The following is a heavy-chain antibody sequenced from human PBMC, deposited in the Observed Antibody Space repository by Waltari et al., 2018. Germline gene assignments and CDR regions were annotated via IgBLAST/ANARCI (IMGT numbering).Heavy chain of an antibody. CDR2: IYAGSGGT. J-gene: IGHJ4*02. CDR3: ARAGLGSPLQWLQLLDS. CDR1: GSNNNYNY. V-gene: IGHV3-53*01. Sequence: EVQLVESGGGLIQPGGSLRLACAASGSNNNYNYMSGVRQAPGKGLEWVSVIYAGSGGTFYAESVKGRFTVSRDNSKNTVHLDLHSLTGEDSAVYYCARAGLGSPLQWLQLLDSWGRGTLVTVSS. D-gene: IGHD5-12*01.